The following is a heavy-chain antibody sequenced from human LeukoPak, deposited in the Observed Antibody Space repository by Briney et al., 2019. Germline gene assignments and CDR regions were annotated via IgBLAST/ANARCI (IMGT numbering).Heavy chain of an antibody. V-gene: IGHV4-39*01. D-gene: IGHD6-19*01. J-gene: IGHJ4*02. CDR3: ARLLAVATPEFDY. Sequence: SETLSLTCTVSGGSISSSSYYWGWIRQPPGKGLEWIGSIYYSGSTYYNPSLKSRVTISVDTSKNQFSLKLSSVTAADTAVHYCARLLAVATPEFDYWGQGTLVTVSS. CDR2: IYYSGST. CDR1: GGSISSSSYY.